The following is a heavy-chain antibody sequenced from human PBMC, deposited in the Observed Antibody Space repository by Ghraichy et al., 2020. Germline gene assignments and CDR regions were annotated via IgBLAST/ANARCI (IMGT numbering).Heavy chain of an antibody. J-gene: IGHJ4*02. V-gene: IGHV3-74*01. CDR3: ARGEMATVY. Sequence: GGSLRLSCAASGFTFSSYWMHWVRQAPGKGLVWVSRIKSDGSSTGYADSVKGRFTISRNNAKNTLYLQMNSLRAEDTAVYYCARGEMATVYWGQGTLVTVSS. CDR1: GFTFSSYW. CDR2: IKSDGSST. D-gene: IGHD5-24*01.